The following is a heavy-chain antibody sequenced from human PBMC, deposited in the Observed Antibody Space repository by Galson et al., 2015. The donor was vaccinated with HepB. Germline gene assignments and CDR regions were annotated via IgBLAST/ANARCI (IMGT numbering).Heavy chain of an antibody. CDR2: ISYDGSNK. D-gene: IGHD3-3*01. V-gene: IGHV3-30-3*01. CDR3: ARENVKSVLRFLEWSTVGGW. CDR1: GFTFSSYA. Sequence: SLRLSCAASGFTFSSYAMHWVRQAPGKGLEWVAVISYDGSNKYYADSVKGRFTISRDNSKNTLYLQMNSLRAEDTAVYYCARENVKSVLRFLEWSTVGGWWGQGTLVTVSS. J-gene: IGHJ4*02.